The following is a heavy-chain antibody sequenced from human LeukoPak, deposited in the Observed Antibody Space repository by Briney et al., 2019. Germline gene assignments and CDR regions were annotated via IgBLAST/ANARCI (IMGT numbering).Heavy chain of an antibody. D-gene: IGHD3-10*01. CDR1: GFIFSNYA. CDR2: ITSNGDNT. Sequence: PGGSLRLSCSASGFIFSNYALHWVRQAPGNGLEYVSSITSNGDNTYYADSVKGRFTISRDNSKNTLYLQMNSLRAEDTAVYYCAKDLWFGEFPHYYYYGMDVWGKGTTVTVSS. V-gene: IGHV3-64*04. J-gene: IGHJ6*04. CDR3: AKDLWFGEFPHYYYYGMDV.